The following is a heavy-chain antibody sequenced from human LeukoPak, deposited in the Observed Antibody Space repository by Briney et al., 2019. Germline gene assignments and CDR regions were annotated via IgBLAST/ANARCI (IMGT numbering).Heavy chain of an antibody. J-gene: IGHJ3*02. V-gene: IGHV3-21*01. CDR3: ARDPRTTVTTDDAFDI. CDR2: ISSSSSYI. CDR1: GFTFSSYS. Sequence: GGSLRLSCAASGFTFSSYSMNWVRQAPGKGLEWVSSISSSSSYIYYADSVKCRFTISRDNAKNSLYLQMNSLRAEDTAVYYCARDPRTTVTTDDAFDIWGQGTMVTVSS. D-gene: IGHD4-17*01.